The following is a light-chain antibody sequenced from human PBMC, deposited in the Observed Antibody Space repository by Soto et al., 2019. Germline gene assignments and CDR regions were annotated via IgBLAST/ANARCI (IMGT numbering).Light chain of an antibody. V-gene: IGKV3-20*01. CDR3: RHYINSQWT. CDR1: QSVSSTY. Sequence: EIVLTQSPGTLSLSPGERATLSCRPSQSVSSTYLDWYQQKPGQAPRLLIYAAFSRATGIPDRFSGGASATDFTLTISRLEPEDLAVYYCRHYINSQWTFGQGTKVEIK. CDR2: AAF. J-gene: IGKJ1*01.